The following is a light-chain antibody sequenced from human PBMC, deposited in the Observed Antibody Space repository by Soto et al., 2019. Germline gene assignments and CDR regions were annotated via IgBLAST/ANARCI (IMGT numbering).Light chain of an antibody. Sequence: QSVLTQPPSASGTPGQRVTISCSGSSSNIGSNYEYWYQQLPGTAPKLLIYSNNQRPSGVPDRFSGSKSGTSASLAISGLRSEDEADYYCAAWDDSLSCPVFGGGTKLTVL. CDR1: SSNIGSNY. CDR2: SNN. CDR3: AAWDDSLSCPV. V-gene: IGLV1-47*02. J-gene: IGLJ2*01.